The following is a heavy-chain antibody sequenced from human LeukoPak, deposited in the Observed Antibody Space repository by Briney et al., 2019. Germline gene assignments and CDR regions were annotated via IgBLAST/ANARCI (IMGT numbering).Heavy chain of an antibody. V-gene: IGHV4-30-4*01. CDR2: ST. D-gene: IGHD4-17*01. J-gene: IGHJ4*02. CDR3: ARGATVTTDY. CDR1: GGSINSGDYH. Sequence: SETLALTCTVSGGSINSGDYHWSWIRQPPGKGLEWIGSTYYQPSLESRVRISVDISKNQFSLKLSSVTAADTAVYYCARGATVTTDYWGQGTLVTVSS.